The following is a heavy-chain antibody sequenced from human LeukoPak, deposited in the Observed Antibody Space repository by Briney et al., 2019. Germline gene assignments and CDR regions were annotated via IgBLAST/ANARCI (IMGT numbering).Heavy chain of an antibody. CDR2: SYYSGST. V-gene: IGHV4-59*01. Sequence: PSETLSLTCTVSGGSMSSYYGSWIPQPPGKGREWSGYSYYSGSTKYNPSLKSRVTISVDTSKNQFSLKLSPVTAADTAVYYCARVGTMSLWYFDLWGRGTLVTVSS. CDR3: ARVGTMSLWYFDL. J-gene: IGHJ2*01. D-gene: IGHD3-10*02. CDR1: GGSMSSYY.